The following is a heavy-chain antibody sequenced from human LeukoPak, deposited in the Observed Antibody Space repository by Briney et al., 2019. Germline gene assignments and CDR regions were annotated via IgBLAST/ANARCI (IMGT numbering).Heavy chain of an antibody. CDR1: GFTFSSYS. J-gene: IGHJ4*02. D-gene: IGHD1-7*01. CDR2: ISSSSSYI. Sequence: GGSLRLSCAASGFTFSSYSMNWVRQAPGKGLEWVPSISSSSSYIYYADSVKGRFTISRDNAKNSLYLQMNSLRAEDTAVYYCAGSGITGTIDYWGQGTLVTVSS. V-gene: IGHV3-21*01. CDR3: AGSGITGTIDY.